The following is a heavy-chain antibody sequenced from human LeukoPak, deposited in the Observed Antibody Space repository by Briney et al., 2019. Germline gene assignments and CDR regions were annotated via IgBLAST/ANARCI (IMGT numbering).Heavy chain of an antibody. CDR1: GFNFANHA. Sequence: GGSLRLSCAASGFNFANHAMSWVRQTPGKGLEWVSAISGGGDITYYADSVTGRFTISRDNSKDTLFLQMHSLRPGDTAVYYCAKGGEYQLPGDYWGQGTLVTVSS. CDR2: ISGGGDIT. V-gene: IGHV3-23*01. CDR3: AKGGEYQLPGDY. J-gene: IGHJ4*02. D-gene: IGHD2-2*01.